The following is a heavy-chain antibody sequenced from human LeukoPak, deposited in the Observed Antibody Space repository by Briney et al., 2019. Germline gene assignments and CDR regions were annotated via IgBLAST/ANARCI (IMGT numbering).Heavy chain of an antibody. CDR3: ARPTNYYDSSGYDY. D-gene: IGHD3-22*01. V-gene: IGHV3-7*01. J-gene: IGHJ4*02. CDR1: GFTFSSYW. CDR2: IKQDGSEK. Sequence: GGSLRLSCAASGFTFSSYWMSWVRQAPGKGLEWVANIKQDGSEKYYVDSVKGRFTISRDNAKNSLYLQMNSLRAEDTAVYYCARPTNYYDSSGYDYWGQGTLVTVSS.